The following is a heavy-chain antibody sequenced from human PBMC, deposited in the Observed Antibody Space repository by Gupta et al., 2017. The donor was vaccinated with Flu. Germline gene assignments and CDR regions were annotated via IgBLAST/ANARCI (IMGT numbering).Heavy chain of an antibody. D-gene: IGHD2-21*01. Sequence: AASGFTFSSYTMNWVRQAPGKGLEWVSSVSSSGSYMYYADSVKGRFTISRDNAKNSLYLQMNSLRAEDTAVYYCGSVIFDYWGQGTLVTVPS. CDR1: GFTFSSYT. CDR3: GSVIFDY. J-gene: IGHJ4*02. V-gene: IGHV3-21*01. CDR2: VSSSGSYM.